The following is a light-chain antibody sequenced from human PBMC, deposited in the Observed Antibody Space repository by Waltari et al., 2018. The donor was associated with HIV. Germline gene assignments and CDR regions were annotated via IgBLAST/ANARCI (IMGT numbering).Light chain of an antibody. Sequence: QSVVTQPPSASGTLGQRVTISCSGGTSNIGSNYVYWYQHRPGTSPKLLIYMNDQRPSGVPDRISGSKSGTSASLAISGLRSEDEADYYCASWDDSLGGYWIFGGGTNLTVL. J-gene: IGLJ2*01. CDR1: TSNIGSNY. V-gene: IGLV1-47*01. CDR3: ASWDDSLGGYWI. CDR2: MND.